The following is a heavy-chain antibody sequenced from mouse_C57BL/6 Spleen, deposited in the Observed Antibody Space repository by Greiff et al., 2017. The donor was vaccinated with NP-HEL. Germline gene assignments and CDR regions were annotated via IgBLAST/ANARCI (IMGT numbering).Heavy chain of an antibody. Sequence: EVQLQQSGPELVKPGASVKISCKASGYTFTDYYMNWVKQSHGKSLEWIGDINPNNGGTSYNQKFKGKATLTVDKSSSTAYMELRSLTSEDSAVYYCQSFYYGSSHFDYWGQGTTLTVSS. D-gene: IGHD1-1*01. CDR1: GYTFTDYY. J-gene: IGHJ2*01. V-gene: IGHV1-26*01. CDR2: INPNNGGT. CDR3: QSFYYGSSHFDY.